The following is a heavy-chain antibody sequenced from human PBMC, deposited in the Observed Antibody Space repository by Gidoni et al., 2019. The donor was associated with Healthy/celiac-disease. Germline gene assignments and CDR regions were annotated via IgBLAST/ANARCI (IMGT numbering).Heavy chain of an antibody. CDR3: AKAVYYDFWSGYYYYYYGMDV. J-gene: IGHJ6*02. V-gene: IGHV3-9*01. CDR2: ISWNSGSI. CDR1: GFTFDDYA. D-gene: IGHD3-3*01. Sequence: ELQLVESGGGLVQPGRSLRLSCAASGFTFDDYAMHWVRQAQGKGLEWVSGISWNSGSIGYADSVKGRFTISRDNAKNSLYLQMNSLRAEDTALYYCAKAVYYDFWSGYYYYYYGMDVWGQGTTVTVSS.